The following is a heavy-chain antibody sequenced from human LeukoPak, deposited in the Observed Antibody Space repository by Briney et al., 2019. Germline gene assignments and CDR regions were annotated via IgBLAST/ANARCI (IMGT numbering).Heavy chain of an antibody. D-gene: IGHD6-13*01. CDR1: GGSISSYY. CDR2: IKQDGSEK. Sequence: ETLSLTCTVSGGSISSYYWSWVRQAPGKGLEWVANIKQDGSEKYYVDSVKGRFTISRDNAKNSLHLQMNSLRAEDTAVYYCARDSSSYYYYGMDVWGQGTTVTVSS. J-gene: IGHJ6*02. V-gene: IGHV3-7*04. CDR3: ARDSSSYYYYGMDV.